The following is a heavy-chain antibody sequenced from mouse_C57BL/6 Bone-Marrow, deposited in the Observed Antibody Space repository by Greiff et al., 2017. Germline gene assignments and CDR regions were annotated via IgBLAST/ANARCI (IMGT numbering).Heavy chain of an antibody. V-gene: IGHV1-69*01. Sequence: QVQLQQPGAELVMPGASVKLSCKASGYTFTSYWMHWVKQRPGQGLEWIGEIDPSDSYTNYNQKFKGKSTLTVDKSSSTDYMQRSSLTSEDSAVYDGARPTLYDRKGYVEGWGTGTTVTVSS. CDR3: ARPTLYDRKGYVEG. J-gene: IGHJ1*03. CDR1: GYTFTSYW. CDR2: IDPSDSYT. D-gene: IGHD1-1*01.